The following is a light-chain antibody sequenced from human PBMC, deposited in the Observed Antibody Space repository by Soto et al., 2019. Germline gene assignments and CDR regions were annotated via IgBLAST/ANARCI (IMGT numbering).Light chain of an antibody. V-gene: IGKV3-11*01. Sequence: EIVLTQSPATLSLSPGERATLSCRASQSVSSYLAWYQQKPGQAPRLLIYDASNRATGIPARFSGSGSWTDFTRTISILEPEDFAVYYCQQRSNWPRTFGQGTKVEIK. CDR1: QSVSSY. CDR3: QQRSNWPRT. J-gene: IGKJ1*01. CDR2: DAS.